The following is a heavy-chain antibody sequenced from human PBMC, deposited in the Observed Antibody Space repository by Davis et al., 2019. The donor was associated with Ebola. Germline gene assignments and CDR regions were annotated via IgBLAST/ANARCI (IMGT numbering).Heavy chain of an antibody. CDR2: IYSGGST. Sequence: PGGSLRLSCAASGFTVSSNYMSWVRQAPGKGLEWVSVIYSGGSTYYADSVKGRFTISRDNSKKTLYLQMNSLRADDTAVYYCVRDPSGGSGWSMGYYGMDVWGKGTTVTVSS. D-gene: IGHD6-19*01. CDR1: GFTVSSNY. V-gene: IGHV3-53*01. CDR3: VRDPSGGSGWSMGYYGMDV. J-gene: IGHJ6*04.